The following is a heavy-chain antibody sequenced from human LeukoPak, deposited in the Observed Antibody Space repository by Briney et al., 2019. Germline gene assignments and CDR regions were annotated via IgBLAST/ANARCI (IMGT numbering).Heavy chain of an antibody. CDR2: IYNSGST. D-gene: IGHD5-18*01. Sequence: PSETLSLTCTVSGGSISSYYWSWIRQHPGKGLEWIGYIYNSGSTYYNPSLKSRVTISVDTSKNQFSLRLSSVTAADTAVYYCAREGGYNYGAAFDYWGQGTLVTVSS. V-gene: IGHV4-59*06. CDR1: GGSISSYY. J-gene: IGHJ4*02. CDR3: AREGGYNYGAAFDY.